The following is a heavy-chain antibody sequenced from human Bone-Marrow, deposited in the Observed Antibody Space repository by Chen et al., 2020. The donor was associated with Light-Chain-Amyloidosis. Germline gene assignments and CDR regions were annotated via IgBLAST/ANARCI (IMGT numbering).Heavy chain of an antibody. V-gene: IGHV3-30-3*01. D-gene: IGHD6-6*01. J-gene: IGHJ4*02. Sequence: QVQLVESGGGVVQPGRSLRLSCAASGFTFSNYGMHWVRQTPGKGLEWVAVLSYDGNSKYYADSVKGRFTISRDSSENTLYLQMNSLRAEDTAVYYCARVSFERGGPARPPGDSWGQGTLVTVSS. CDR2: LSYDGNSK. CDR3: ARVSFERGGPARPPGDS. CDR1: GFTFSNYG.